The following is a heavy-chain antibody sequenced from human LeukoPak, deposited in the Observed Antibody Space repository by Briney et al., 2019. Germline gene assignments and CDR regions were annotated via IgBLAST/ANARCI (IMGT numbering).Heavy chain of an antibody. CDR1: GFTFSDYY. V-gene: IGHV3-11*01. Sequence: GGSLRLSCAASGFTFSDYYMSYIRQAPGKGLEWVSYISSSGSTKYYADSVKGRFTISRDNSKNTLYLQMNSLRAEDTAVYYCAKSRGVAGFDYWGQGTLVTVSS. CDR3: AKSRGVAGFDY. D-gene: IGHD6-19*01. J-gene: IGHJ4*02. CDR2: ISSSGSTK.